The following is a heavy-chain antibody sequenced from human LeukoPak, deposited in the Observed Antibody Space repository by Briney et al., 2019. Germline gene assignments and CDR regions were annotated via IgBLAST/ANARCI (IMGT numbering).Heavy chain of an antibody. V-gene: IGHV1-24*01. J-gene: IGHJ4*02. CDR1: GYTLTELS. CDR3: ARDEYDYVWGSYRLIDY. Sequence: ASVKVSCKVSGYTLTELSMHWVRQAPGKGLEWMGGFDPEDGETIYAQKFQGRVTMTTDTSTSTAYMELRSLRSDDTAVYYCARDEYDYVWGSYRLIDYWGQGTLVTVSS. D-gene: IGHD3-16*02. CDR2: FDPEDGET.